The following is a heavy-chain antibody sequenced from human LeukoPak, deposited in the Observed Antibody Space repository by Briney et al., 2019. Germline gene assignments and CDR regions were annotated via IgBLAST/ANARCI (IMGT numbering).Heavy chain of an antibody. Sequence: GGSLRLSCAASGFTFSTYWMHWVRQAPGKGLVWASRVNGDGSSTNYADSVKGRFTISRDNSKNTLYLQMNSLRVEDTAVYYCAKVRGNVGSSYFPDYWGQGTLVTVTS. CDR1: GFTFSTYW. D-gene: IGHD3-22*01. CDR3: AKVRGNVGSSYFPDY. CDR2: VNGDGSST. V-gene: IGHV3-74*01. J-gene: IGHJ4*02.